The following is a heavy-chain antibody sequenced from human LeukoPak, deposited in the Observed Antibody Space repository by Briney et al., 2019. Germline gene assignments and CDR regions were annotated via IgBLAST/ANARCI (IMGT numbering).Heavy chain of an antibody. CDR3: ARSIAAAGTPAT. D-gene: IGHD6-13*01. J-gene: IGHJ4*02. CDR1: GGTFSSYA. Sequence: SVKVSCKASGGTFSSYAISWVRQAPGQGLEWMGRIIPILGIANYAQKFQGRVTITADKSTSTAYMELSSLRSEDTAVYYCARSIAAAGTPATWGQGTLVTVSS. V-gene: IGHV1-69*04. CDR2: IIPILGIA.